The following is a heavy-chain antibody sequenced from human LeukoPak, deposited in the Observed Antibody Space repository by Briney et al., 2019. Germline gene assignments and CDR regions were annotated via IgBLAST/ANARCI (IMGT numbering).Heavy chain of an antibody. D-gene: IGHD3-16*01. CDR1: GFTFSSYA. J-gene: IGHJ6*03. Sequence: HPGGSLRLSCAASGFTFSSYAMSWVRQAPGKGLEWVSGILDSGYSTYYANSVKGRFTISRDNSNNTLYLQMNSLRAEDTAVYYCAKLGGHPLHNYYVGVWGKGTTVAVSS. CDR3: AKLGGHPLHNYYVGV. V-gene: IGHV3-23*01. CDR2: ILDSGYST.